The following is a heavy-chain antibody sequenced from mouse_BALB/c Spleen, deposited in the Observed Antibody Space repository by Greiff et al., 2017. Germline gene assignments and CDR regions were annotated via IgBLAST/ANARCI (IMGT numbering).Heavy chain of an antibody. D-gene: IGHD2-4*01. J-gene: IGHJ3*01. Sequence: EVKVVESGGGLVKPGGSLKLSCAASGFTFSSYAMSWVRQSPEKRLEWVAEISSGGSYTYYPDTVTGRFTISRDNAKNTLYLEMSSLRSEDTAMYYCARSSTMITFAYWGQGTLVTVSA. V-gene: IGHV5-9-4*01. CDR1: GFTFSSYA. CDR2: ISSGGSYT. CDR3: ARSSTMITFAY.